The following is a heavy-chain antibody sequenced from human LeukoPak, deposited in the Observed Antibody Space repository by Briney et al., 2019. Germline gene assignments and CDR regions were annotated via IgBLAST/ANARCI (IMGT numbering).Heavy chain of an antibody. J-gene: IGHJ6*02. CDR2: IYPGDSDT. Sequence: GESLKISCKGSGYSFTSYWSGWVRQMPGKGLEWMGIIYPGDSDTRYSPSFQFQVTISDDKSIITAYLQWNSVKASDTAICYCARSARRYYYYYGMDVWGQGTTVTVSS. CDR1: GYSFTSYW. V-gene: IGHV5-51*01. CDR3: ARSARRYYYYYGMDV.